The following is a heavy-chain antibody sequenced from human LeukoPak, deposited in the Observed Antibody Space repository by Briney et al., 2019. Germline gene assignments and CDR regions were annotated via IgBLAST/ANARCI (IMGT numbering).Heavy chain of an antibody. V-gene: IGHV3-74*01. CDR2: INSDGSST. J-gene: IGHJ6*02. Sequence: PGGSLRLSCAASGFTFNTYAMTWVRQAPGKGLVWVSRINSDGSSTSYADSVKGRFTISRDNAKNTLYLQMNSLRAEDTAVYYCAREGIAAAGKYYYYYGMDVWGQGTTVTVSS. CDR1: GFTFNTYA. CDR3: AREGIAAAGKYYYYYGMDV. D-gene: IGHD6-13*01.